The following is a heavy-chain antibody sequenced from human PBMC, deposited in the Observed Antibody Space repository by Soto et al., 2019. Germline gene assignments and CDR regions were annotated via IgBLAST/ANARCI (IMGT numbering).Heavy chain of an antibody. D-gene: IGHD5-12*01. J-gene: IGHJ1*01. V-gene: IGHV1-46*01. CDR2: IKPGGGGP. CDR3: ARPSGHDDGGT. Sequence: QVQLVQSGAEVQKPGASVKVSCKPTGYPFTDSSIHWVRQVPGQGLQWMGMIKPGGGGPLYAQEFQGRVIMTGDTSSSTVYMELSSLRFEDTATYYCARPSGHDDGGTWGQGTLVTVSS. CDR1: GYPFTDSS.